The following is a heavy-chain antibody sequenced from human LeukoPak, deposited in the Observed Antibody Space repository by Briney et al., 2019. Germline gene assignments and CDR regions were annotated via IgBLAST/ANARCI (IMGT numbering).Heavy chain of an antibody. CDR3: AKSSGGNWGYFDY. V-gene: IGHV3-30*02. CDR2: TRYDGSQN. CDR1: AFTFSTYG. Sequence: PGGSLRLSCAASAFTFSTYGMHWVRQAPGKGREWVSFTRYDGSQNYYADSVKGRFIISRDNSKITLYLQMNSLKAEDTAVYYCAKSSGGNWGYFDYWGQGTLVTVS. J-gene: IGHJ4*02. D-gene: IGHD4-23*01.